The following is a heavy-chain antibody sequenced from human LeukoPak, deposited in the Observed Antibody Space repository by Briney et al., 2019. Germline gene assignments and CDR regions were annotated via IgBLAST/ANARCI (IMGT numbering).Heavy chain of an antibody. J-gene: IGHJ5*02. D-gene: IGHD4-23*01. CDR2: IVTAGDT. Sequence: PGGSLRLSCAASGFTFSKYDMHWVRQATGKGLEWVSTIVTAGDTYYTGSVKGRFTISRENAKNSLYLQMNSLRAGDTAVYYCARARDGGFDPWGQGTLVTVSS. CDR3: ARARDGGFDP. CDR1: GFTFSKYD. V-gene: IGHV3-13*01.